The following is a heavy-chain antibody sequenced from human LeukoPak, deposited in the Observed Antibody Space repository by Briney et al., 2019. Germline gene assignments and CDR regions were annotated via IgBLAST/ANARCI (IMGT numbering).Heavy chain of an antibody. J-gene: IGHJ4*02. CDR3: AKSGYNRFDY. Sequence: PRGSLRLSCAASGFTFSSSAMSWVRQAPGKGLEWVSNISGSGSGGSTYYADSVKGRFTISRDNSKNTLYLQMNSLRAEDTAVYYCAKSGYNRFDYWGQGTLVTVSS. D-gene: IGHD5-24*01. CDR2: ISGSGSGGST. CDR1: GFTFSSSA. V-gene: IGHV3-23*01.